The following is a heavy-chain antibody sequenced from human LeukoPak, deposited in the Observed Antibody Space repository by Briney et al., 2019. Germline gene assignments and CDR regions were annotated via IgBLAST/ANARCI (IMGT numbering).Heavy chain of an antibody. D-gene: IGHD2-2*01. CDR2: INPNSGGT. CDR1: GYTFTCYY. Sequence: ASVKVSCKASGYTFTCYYMHWVRQAPGQGLEWMGWINPNSGGTNYAQKFQGRVTMTRDTSISTAYMELSRLRSDDTAVYYCARAPGWSSTSWSLSDYWGQGTLVTVSS. J-gene: IGHJ4*02. CDR3: ARAPGWSSTSWSLSDY. V-gene: IGHV1-2*02.